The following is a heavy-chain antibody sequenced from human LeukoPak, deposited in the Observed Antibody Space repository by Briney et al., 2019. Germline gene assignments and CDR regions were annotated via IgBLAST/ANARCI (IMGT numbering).Heavy chain of an antibody. CDR3: ARGFGLYYYYGMDV. J-gene: IGHJ6*02. V-gene: IGHV4-59*12. D-gene: IGHD3-10*01. Sequence: PSETLSLTCTVSGGSISSYYWSWIRQPPGKGLEWIGYIYYSGSTNYNPSLKSRVTISVDTSKNQFSLKLSSVTAADTAVYYCARGFGLYYYYGMDVWGQGTTVTVSS. CDR2: IYYSGST. CDR1: GGSISSYY.